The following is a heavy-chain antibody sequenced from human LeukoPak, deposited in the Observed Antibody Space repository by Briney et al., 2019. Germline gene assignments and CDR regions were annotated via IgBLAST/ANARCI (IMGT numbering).Heavy chain of an antibody. Sequence: PSQTLSRTCTVSGGSISSGDYYWSWIRQPPGKGLEWIGYIYYSGSTYYNPSLKSRVTISVDTSKNQFSLKLSSVTAADTAVYYCAGIQYSSGWWGAFDIWGQGTMVTVSS. V-gene: IGHV4-30-4*08. J-gene: IGHJ3*02. CDR3: AGIQYSSGWWGAFDI. CDR2: IYYSGST. CDR1: GGSISSGDYY. D-gene: IGHD6-19*01.